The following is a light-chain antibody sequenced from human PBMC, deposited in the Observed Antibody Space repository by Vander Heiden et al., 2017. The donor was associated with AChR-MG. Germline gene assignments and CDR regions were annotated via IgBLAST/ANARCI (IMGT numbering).Light chain of an antibody. CDR2: EVS. CDR3: SSYTSSSTRV. J-gene: IGLJ2*01. V-gene: IGLV2-14*01. Sequence: QSPLTQPAPASGSAGQSTTISCTGTSSDVGGYNYVSWYQQPPGNAPKLMVYEVSNRPSGVANRFSGSKSGNTASLTISGRQAEDAADYYGSSYTSSSTRVFGGGTKLTVL. CDR1: SSDVGGYNY.